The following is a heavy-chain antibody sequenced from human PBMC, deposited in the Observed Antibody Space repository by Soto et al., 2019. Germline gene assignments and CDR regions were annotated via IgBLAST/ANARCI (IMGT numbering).Heavy chain of an antibody. CDR3: AREGGHDYGENRVYWFDP. V-gene: IGHV4-34*01. Sequence: SETLSLTCAVYGGSFSGYYWSWIRQPPGKGLEWIGEINHSGSTNYNPSLKSRVTISVDTSKNQFSLKLSSVTAADTAVYYCAREGGHDYGENRVYWFDPWGQGTLVTVSS. CDR2: INHSGST. CDR1: GGSFSGYY. D-gene: IGHD4-17*01. J-gene: IGHJ5*02.